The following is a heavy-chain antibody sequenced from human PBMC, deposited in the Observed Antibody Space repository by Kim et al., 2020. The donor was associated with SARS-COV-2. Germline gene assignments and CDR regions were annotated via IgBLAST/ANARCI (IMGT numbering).Heavy chain of an antibody. D-gene: IGHD5-12*01. V-gene: IGHV3-48*02. Sequence: SSTIYYAYSVKGRFTISRDNAKNSLYLQMNSLRDEDTAVYYCASYVDIGYWGQGTLVTVSS. CDR3: ASYVDIGY. CDR2: SSTI. J-gene: IGHJ4*02.